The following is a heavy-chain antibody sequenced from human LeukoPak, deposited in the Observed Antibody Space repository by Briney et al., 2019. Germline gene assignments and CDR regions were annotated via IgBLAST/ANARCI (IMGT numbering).Heavy chain of an antibody. J-gene: IGHJ4*02. Sequence: PGQSLRLSCSASGFTFSRHGMNWVRKAPGKGLDWVSYISSSGSTIYYADSVKGRFTISRDNAKNSLYLQLNSLRAEDTAVYYCARDFYGGSDYWGQGTLVTVSS. CDR1: GFTFSRHG. V-gene: IGHV3-48*03. D-gene: IGHD4-23*01. CDR3: ARDFYGGSDY. CDR2: ISSSGSTI.